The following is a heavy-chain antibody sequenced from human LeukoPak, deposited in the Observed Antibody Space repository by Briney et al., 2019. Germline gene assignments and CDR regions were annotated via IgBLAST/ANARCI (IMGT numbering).Heavy chain of an antibody. CDR3: ARAGYYYDSTYYFDY. Sequence: PSETLSLTCAVSGGSISSGGYSWSWIRQPPGKGLEWIGYIYHSGSTYYNPSLKSRVTMSVDTSKNQFSLKLSSVTAADTAVYYCARAGYYYDSTYYFDYWGQGTLVTVSS. CDR2: IYHSGST. J-gene: IGHJ4*02. CDR1: GGSISSGGYS. D-gene: IGHD3-22*01. V-gene: IGHV4-30-2*01.